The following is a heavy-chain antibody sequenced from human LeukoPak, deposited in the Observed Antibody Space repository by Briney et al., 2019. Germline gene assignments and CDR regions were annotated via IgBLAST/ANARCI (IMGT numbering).Heavy chain of an antibody. CDR3: ARDRRRYQLPTSNYYYMDV. CDR1: GGTFSSYA. J-gene: IGHJ6*03. Sequence: ASVKVSCKASGGTFSSYAISWVRQAPGQGLEWMGGIIPIFGTANYAQKFQGRVTITADGSTSTAYMELSSLRSEDTAVYYCARDRRRYQLPTSNYYYMDVWGKGTTVTVSS. D-gene: IGHD2-2*01. V-gene: IGHV1-69*13. CDR2: IIPIFGTA.